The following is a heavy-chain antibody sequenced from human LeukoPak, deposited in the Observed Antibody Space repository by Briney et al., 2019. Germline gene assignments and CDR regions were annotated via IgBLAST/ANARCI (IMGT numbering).Heavy chain of an antibody. J-gene: IGHJ6*03. D-gene: IGHD6-19*01. CDR2: INHSGST. CDR1: GGSFSGYY. Sequence: PSETLSLTCAVYGGSFSGYYWNWIRQPPGKGLEWIGEINHSGSTNYNPSLKSRVTISVDTSKNQFSLKLSSVTAADTAVYYCARTRAVAGRYYYYYYMDVWGKGTTVTISS. V-gene: IGHV4-34*01. CDR3: ARTRAVAGRYYYYYYMDV.